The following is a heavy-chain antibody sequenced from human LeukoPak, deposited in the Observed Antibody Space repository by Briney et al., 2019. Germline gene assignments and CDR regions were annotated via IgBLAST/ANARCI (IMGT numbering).Heavy chain of an antibody. V-gene: IGHV3-7*01. D-gene: IGHD3-22*01. CDR3: ARERDSSGYLYYFDY. J-gene: IGHJ4*02. CDR2: IDQDGSHE. Sequence: PGGSLRLSCVGSGFTFSRYWMSWVRQAPGKGLERVANIDQDGSHEYYLDSVKGRFTISRDNAKNSLYLQMNSLRIEDTAVYYCARERDSSGYLYYFDYWGQGTLVTVSS. CDR1: GFTFSRYW.